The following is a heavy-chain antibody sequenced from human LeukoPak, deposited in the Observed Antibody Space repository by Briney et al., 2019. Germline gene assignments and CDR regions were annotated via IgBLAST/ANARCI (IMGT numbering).Heavy chain of an antibody. CDR2: INSDGSST. CDR1: GFTFSSYW. V-gene: IGHV3-74*01. Sequence: QPGGSLRLSCAASGFTFSSYWMHWVRQAPGKGLVWVSRINSDGSSTSYANSVKGRFTISRDNAKNTLYLQMNSLRAEDTAVYYCARAGVGATPADYWGQGTLVTVSS. CDR3: ARAGVGATPADY. J-gene: IGHJ4*02. D-gene: IGHD1-26*01.